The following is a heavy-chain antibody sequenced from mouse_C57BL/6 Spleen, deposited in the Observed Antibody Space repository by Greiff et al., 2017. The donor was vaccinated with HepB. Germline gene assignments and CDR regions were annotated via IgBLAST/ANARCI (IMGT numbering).Heavy chain of an antibody. CDR1: GFTFSDYY. Sequence: EVKVVESEGGLVQPGSSMKLSCTASGFTFSDYYMAWVRQVPEKGLEWVANINYDGSSTYYLDSLKSRFIISRDNAKNILYLQMCSLKSEDTATYYCAREKDYPYFDYWGQGTTLTVSS. V-gene: IGHV5-16*01. CDR2: INYDGSST. J-gene: IGHJ2*01. CDR3: AREKDYPYFDY. D-gene: IGHD2-4*01.